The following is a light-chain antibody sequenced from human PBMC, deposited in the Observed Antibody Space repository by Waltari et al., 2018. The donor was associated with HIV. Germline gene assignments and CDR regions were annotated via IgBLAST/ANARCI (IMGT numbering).Light chain of an antibody. CDR1: QSIRNY. V-gene: IGKV1-39*01. CDR2: AAS. CDR3: QQSHTTPFT. J-gene: IGKJ4*01. Sequence: DLQMTQSPSSPSASVGDSVTITCRASQSIRNYLTWYKQNPGTAPDFLIYAASTLHSGVPSRFTGSGSGTDFTLTITNLQPEDFATYFCQQSHTTPFTFGGGTKVEI.